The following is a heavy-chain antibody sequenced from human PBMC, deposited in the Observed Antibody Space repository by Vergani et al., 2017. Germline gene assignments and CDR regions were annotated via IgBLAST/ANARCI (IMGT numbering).Heavy chain of an antibody. V-gene: IGHV3-30*02. D-gene: IGHD3-9*01. CDR1: GFTFSSYG. CDR3: AKDLDDILTGPFDY. Sequence: QVQLVESGGGVVQPGGSPRLSCAASGFTFSSYGMHWVRPAPGKGLEWVAFIWYDGSNKYYADSVKGRFTISRDNSKNTLYLQMNSLRAEDTAVYYCAKDLDDILTGPFDYWGQGTLVTVSS. CDR2: IWYDGSNK. J-gene: IGHJ4*02.